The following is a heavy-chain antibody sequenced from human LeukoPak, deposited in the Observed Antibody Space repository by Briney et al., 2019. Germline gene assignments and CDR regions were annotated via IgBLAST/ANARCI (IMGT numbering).Heavy chain of an antibody. J-gene: IGHJ4*02. D-gene: IGHD6-19*01. CDR1: GGTFSSYA. CDR3: AREGLRYDGYSSGWYLDY. V-gene: IGHV1-46*01. Sequence: ASVKVSCKASGGTFSSYAISWVRQAPGQGLEWMGIINPSGGSTSYAQKFQGRVTMTRDTSTSTVYMELRSLRSEDTAVYYCAREGLRYDGYSSGWYLDYWGQGTLVTVSS. CDR2: INPSGGST.